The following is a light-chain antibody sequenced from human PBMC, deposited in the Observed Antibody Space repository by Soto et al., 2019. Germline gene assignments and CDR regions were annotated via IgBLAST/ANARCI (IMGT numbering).Light chain of an antibody. CDR2: WAS. CDR3: QQYYSNPPT. Sequence: DIVMTQSPDSLAVSLGERATINCKSSQSVLYSSINKNYLAWYQQKPGQPPKLLIYWASTRESGVPDRFSGSGSGTDFTLTITSLQAEDVAVYYCQQYYSNPPTFGQGTKVEIK. V-gene: IGKV4-1*01. CDR1: QSVLYSSINKNY. J-gene: IGKJ1*01.